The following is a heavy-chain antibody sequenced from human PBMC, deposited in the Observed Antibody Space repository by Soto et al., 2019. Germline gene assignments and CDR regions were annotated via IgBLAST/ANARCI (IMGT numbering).Heavy chain of an antibody. CDR3: ARELEGDYNFDY. V-gene: IGHV1-46*01. J-gene: IGHJ4*02. Sequence: ASVKVSCKASGYAFTSYYMHWVRQAPGRGLEWMGIINPSGVSTSYAQKFQGRVTMTRDTSTSTVYMELSSLRSEDTAVYYCARELEGDYNFDYWGQGTLVTVSS. CDR1: GYAFTSYY. D-gene: IGHD4-4*01. CDR2: INPSGVST.